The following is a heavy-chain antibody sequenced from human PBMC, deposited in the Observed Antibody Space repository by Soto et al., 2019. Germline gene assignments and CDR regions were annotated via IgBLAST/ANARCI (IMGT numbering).Heavy chain of an antibody. J-gene: IGHJ6*02. V-gene: IGHV4-4*08. Sequence: SETLSLTCSVSGASIRNYYWHWVRQLPGKGLEWIGYVYTPDYTRYNSSLKSRVTISVDTSKSQFSLRLNSVTAADTAVYYCARALVTDYNSRDYHYYFAMDVWGQGTSVTVSS. D-gene: IGHD3-22*01. CDR2: VYTPDYT. CDR3: ARALVTDYNSRDYHYYFAMDV. CDR1: GASIRNYY.